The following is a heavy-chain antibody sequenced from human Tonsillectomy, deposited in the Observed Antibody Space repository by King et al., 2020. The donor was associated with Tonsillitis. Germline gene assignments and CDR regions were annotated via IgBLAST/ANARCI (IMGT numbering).Heavy chain of an antibody. J-gene: IGHJ4*02. Sequence: VQLQESGPGLVKPSQTLSLTCTVSGGSISSGSYYWSWIRQPAGKGLEWIGRIYTTGSTNSNPPLTSRVAISVDTSKNQFSLKLGSVTAADTAVYYCAGVVAAAGTGFEYWGQGTLVTVSS. D-gene: IGHD6-13*01. CDR3: AGVVAAAGTGFEY. V-gene: IGHV4-61*02. CDR1: GGSISSGSYY. CDR2: IYTTGST.